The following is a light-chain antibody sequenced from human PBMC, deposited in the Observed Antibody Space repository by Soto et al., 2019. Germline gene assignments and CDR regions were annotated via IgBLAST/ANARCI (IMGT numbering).Light chain of an antibody. CDR1: QNSGGT. CDR2: DAS. Sequence: EIVLTQSPGTLSLSPGEGATLSCTASQNSGGTLAWYQQKPGQAPRLLFYDASNRATGIPARFSGSGSGTDFTLTIDNLEPEDFAVYYCQQRSNWPPITFGQGTRLEIK. J-gene: IGKJ5*01. V-gene: IGKV3-11*01. CDR3: QQRSNWPPIT.